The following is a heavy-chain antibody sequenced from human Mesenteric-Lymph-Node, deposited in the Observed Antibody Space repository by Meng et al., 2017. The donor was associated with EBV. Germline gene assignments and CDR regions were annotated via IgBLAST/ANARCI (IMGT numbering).Heavy chain of an antibody. D-gene: IGHD4-11*01. V-gene: IGHV4-39*01. Sequence: LQLQESGPGLVEPSETVSPTCTVSGASISSGSYYWGWIRQPPGKGLEWIGSIYYRGSTYYNPSLRSRVTISVDTSKNHFSLKLSSVTAADTAMYYCVSYDYGNYVSFDSWGQGILVTVSS. CDR2: IYYRGST. J-gene: IGHJ4*02. CDR3: VSYDYGNYVSFDS. CDR1: GASISSGSYY.